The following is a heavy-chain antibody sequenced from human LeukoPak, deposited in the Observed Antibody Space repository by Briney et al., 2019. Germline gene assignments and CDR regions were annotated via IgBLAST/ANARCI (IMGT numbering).Heavy chain of an antibody. CDR2: IIPIFGTA. CDR3: ARGGKGGTYYYDGYHY. D-gene: IGHD3-22*01. Sequence: ASVKVSCKASGGTFSSYAISWVRQAPGQGLEWMGGIIPIFGTANYAQKFQGRVTITADKSTSTAYMELSSLRSEDTAVYYCARGGKGGTYYYDGYHYWGQGTLVTVSS. J-gene: IGHJ4*02. CDR1: GGTFSSYA. V-gene: IGHV1-69*06.